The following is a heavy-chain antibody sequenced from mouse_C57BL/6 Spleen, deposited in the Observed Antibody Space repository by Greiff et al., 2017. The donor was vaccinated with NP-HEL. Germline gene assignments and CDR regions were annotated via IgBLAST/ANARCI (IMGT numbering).Heavy chain of an antibody. CDR3: ARGLAYYFDH. CDR2: IDPSDSYT. J-gene: IGHJ2*01. CDR1: GYTFTSYW. V-gene: IGHV1-69*01. Sequence: QVQLQQPGAELVMPGASVKLSCKASGYTFTSYWMHWVKQRPGQGLEWIGEIDPSDSYTNYNQKFKGKSTLTVDKSSSTAYMQLSSLTSEDSAVYYCARGLAYYFDHWGQGTTLTVSS.